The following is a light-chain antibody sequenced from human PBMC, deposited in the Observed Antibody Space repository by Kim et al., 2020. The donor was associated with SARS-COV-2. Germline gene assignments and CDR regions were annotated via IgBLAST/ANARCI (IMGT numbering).Light chain of an antibody. CDR3: QQYGDLPGT. V-gene: IGKV3-20*01. CDR2: GGS. J-gene: IGKJ1*01. Sequence: SPGERAARCWRAGQSISSTDSAWYQQKRGQPPRLRSYGGSARASGIPDRCSGSGSGTDFTLTSSRLEPEGLAMFYCQQYGDLPGTFGQGTKVDIK. CDR1: QSISSTD.